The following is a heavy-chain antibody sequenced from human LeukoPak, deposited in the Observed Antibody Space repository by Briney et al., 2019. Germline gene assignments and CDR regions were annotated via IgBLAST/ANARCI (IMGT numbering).Heavy chain of an antibody. J-gene: IGHJ4*02. CDR1: GGCFSGYY. Sequence: SETLSLTCAVYGGCFSGYYWSWIRQPPGKGLEWIGEINHSGSTNYNPSLKSRAHKSVDTSKNQFSLKLSSLTAPDAAVYYCAAPSRQVRGVYFDYWGQGTLVTVSS. D-gene: IGHD3-10*01. CDR2: INHSGST. V-gene: IGHV4-34*01. CDR3: AAPSRQVRGVYFDY.